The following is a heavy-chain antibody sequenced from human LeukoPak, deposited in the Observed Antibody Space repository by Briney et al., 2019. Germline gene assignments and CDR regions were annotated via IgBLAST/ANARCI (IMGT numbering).Heavy chain of an antibody. CDR1: GGSISSRTYS. CDR3: ATRCSGGSCWGFDY. D-gene: IGHD2-15*01. CDR2: IYHSGST. J-gene: IGHJ4*02. V-gene: IGHV4-39*07. Sequence: SETLSLTCNISGGSISSRTYSWGWIRQPPGKGLEWIGSIYHSGSTYYNPSLKSRVTISVDTSKNQFSLKLSSVTAADTAVYYCATRCSGGSCWGFDYWGQGTLVTVSS.